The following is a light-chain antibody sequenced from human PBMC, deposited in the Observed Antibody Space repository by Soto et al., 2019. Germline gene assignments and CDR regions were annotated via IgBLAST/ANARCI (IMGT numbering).Light chain of an antibody. Sequence: DIQMTQSPSSLSASVGDRVTIACRSSHDVSRNLNWFQQKPGEAPKLLIYDASNLERGVPPRFSGSGSGTDFTHTISSLQSEAVATYYCQQYNSMLSFGGGTEVEIK. CDR3: QQYNSMLS. CDR2: DAS. J-gene: IGKJ4*01. CDR1: HDVSRN. V-gene: IGKV1-33*01.